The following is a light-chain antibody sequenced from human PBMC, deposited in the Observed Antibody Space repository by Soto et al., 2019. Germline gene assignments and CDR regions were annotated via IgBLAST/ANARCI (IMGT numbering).Light chain of an antibody. J-gene: IGLJ2*01. CDR1: SSDVGSYNL. CDR3: CSYAGSSTLV. V-gene: IGLV2-23*01. Sequence: QSVLTQPASVSGSPGQSITISCTGTSSDVGSYNLVSWYQQHPGKAPKLMIYEGSKRPSGVSNRYSGSTSGNTDSLTISGLQAEDEDDYYCCSYAGSSTLVFGGGTKLTVL. CDR2: EGS.